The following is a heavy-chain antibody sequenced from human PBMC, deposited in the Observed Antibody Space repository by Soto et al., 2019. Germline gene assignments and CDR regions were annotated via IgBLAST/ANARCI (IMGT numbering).Heavy chain of an antibody. CDR3: ARDGEDYPHSHYYGMDV. J-gene: IGHJ6*02. CDR1: GFTFSSYA. D-gene: IGHD3-10*01. CDR2: ISYDGSNK. V-gene: IGHV3-30-3*01. Sequence: QVQLVESGGGVVQPGRSLRLSCAASGFTFSSYAMHWDRQAPGKGLEWVAVISYDGSNKYYADSVKGRFTISRDNSKNTLYLQMNSLRAEDTAVYYCARDGEDYPHSHYYGMDVWGQGTTVTVSS.